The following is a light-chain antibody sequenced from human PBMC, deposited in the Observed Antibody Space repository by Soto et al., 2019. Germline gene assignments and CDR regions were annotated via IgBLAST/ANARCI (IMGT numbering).Light chain of an antibody. CDR1: QSVSSNY. CDR3: QQYGSAPWK. J-gene: IGKJ1*01. CDR2: GAS. V-gene: IGKV3-20*01. Sequence: EIVMTQSPGTLSLSPGETATLSCRASQSVSSNYVAWFHQKPGQAPRLLIYGASSRATGVPDRFSASGSGTDLNLTISRLEPEDFEVYYCQQYGSAPWKFGQGTKVDIK.